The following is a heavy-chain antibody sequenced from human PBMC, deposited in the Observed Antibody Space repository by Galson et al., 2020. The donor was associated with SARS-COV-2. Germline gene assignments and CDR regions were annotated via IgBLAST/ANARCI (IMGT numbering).Heavy chain of an antibody. CDR1: GGSISSGTYY. Sequence: SETLSLTCTVSGGSISSGTYYWTWIRQPAGKGLEWIGRIYTSGSTNYNPSLKSRVTISVDTSKNQFSLKLSSVTAADTAVYYCARDQKTTDFGSGYVGPAIRFDPWGRGTLVTVSS. J-gene: IGHJ5*02. CDR3: ARDQKTTDFGSGYVGPAIRFDP. V-gene: IGHV4-61*02. D-gene: IGHD3-3*01. CDR2: IYTSGST.